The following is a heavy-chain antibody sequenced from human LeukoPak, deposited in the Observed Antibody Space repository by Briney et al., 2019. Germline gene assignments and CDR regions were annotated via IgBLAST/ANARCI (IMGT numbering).Heavy chain of an antibody. D-gene: IGHD6-6*01. CDR1: GFTFSGSV. Sequence: GGSLRLSCAASGFTFSGSVMHWVRQASGKGLEWVGRIRSKANSYATAYAASVKGRFTISRDDSKNTAYLQMNSLKTEDTAVYYCTSRSIAARPTSLWGQGTLVTVSS. J-gene: IGHJ4*02. V-gene: IGHV3-73*01. CDR3: TSRSIAARPTSL. CDR2: IRSKANSYAT.